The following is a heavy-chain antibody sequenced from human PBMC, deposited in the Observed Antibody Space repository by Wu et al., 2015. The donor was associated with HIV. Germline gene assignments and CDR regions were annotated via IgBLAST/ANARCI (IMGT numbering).Heavy chain of an antibody. Sequence: QVQLVQSGAEVKKPGASVKVSCKASGYTFINYDINWVRQATGQGLEWMGWMNPNSGNTGYAQKFQGRVTMTRNTSINTAYMELSSLKSEDTAVYYCARVIAWRNFGSFCDHWGQGALVTVSS. CDR2: MNPNSGNT. CDR3: ARVIAWRNFGSFCDH. CDR1: GYTFINYD. V-gene: IGHV1-8*01. D-gene: IGHD1-26*01. J-gene: IGHJ5*02.